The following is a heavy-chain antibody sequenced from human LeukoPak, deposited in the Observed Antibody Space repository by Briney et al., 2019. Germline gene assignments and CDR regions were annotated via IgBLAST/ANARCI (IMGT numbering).Heavy chain of an antibody. J-gene: IGHJ4*02. CDR3: ARVARGGIVVVPAAMHY. CDR2: ISYDGSNK. CDR1: GFTFCSYA. V-gene: IGHV3-30*04. Sequence: AGTLRLSCAASGFTFCSYAMHWLRQAPGKGREGGAVISYDGSNKYYADPGKGRFTISRDNSKNTLYLQMNSLRAEDTAVYYCARVARGGIVVVPAAMHYWGQGTLVTVSS. D-gene: IGHD2-2*01.